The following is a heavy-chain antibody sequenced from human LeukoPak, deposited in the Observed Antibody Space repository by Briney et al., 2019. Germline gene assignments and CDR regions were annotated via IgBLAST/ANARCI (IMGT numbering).Heavy chain of an antibody. Sequence: GGSLRLSCAASGFSFNTYTMNWVRQAPGKGLEWVSSISSSGLYTYYADSVKGRFTMSRDNAKNSLYLHMNSLRADDTAVYYCARDPYSGAYGNTYYYYMDVWGKGTTVTISS. CDR2: ISSSGLYT. D-gene: IGHD1-26*01. V-gene: IGHV3-21*01. J-gene: IGHJ6*03. CDR3: ARDPYSGAYGNTYYYYMDV. CDR1: GFSFNTYT.